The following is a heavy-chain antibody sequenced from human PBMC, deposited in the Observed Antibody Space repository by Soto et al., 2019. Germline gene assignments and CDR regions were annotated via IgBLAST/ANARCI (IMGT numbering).Heavy chain of an antibody. J-gene: IGHJ6*02. CDR2: IIPILDVA. Sequence: QLVQSGAEVKKPGSSVKVSCKASGGDFLSYTISWVRQAPGQGPEWMGTIIPILDVAKHAQKFQGRVAITANKATSTVSMALTSLRSADTAVYYCAQMWFGELWHGMDVWGQGTTITVSS. CDR1: GGDFLSYT. CDR3: AQMWFGELWHGMDV. D-gene: IGHD3-10*01. V-gene: IGHV1-69*02.